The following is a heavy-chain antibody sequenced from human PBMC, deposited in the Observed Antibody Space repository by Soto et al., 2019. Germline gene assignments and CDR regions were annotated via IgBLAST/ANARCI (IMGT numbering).Heavy chain of an antibody. D-gene: IGHD5-18*01. Sequence: QLQLRESGPGLVKPSETLSLTCTVSGGSISSSSYYWGWIRQPPGKGLEWIGSIYYSGSTYYNPSPKSRVTISVDTSKNQFSLKLSSVTAADTAVYYCARQRYSYGYGYFDYWGQGTLVTVSS. CDR1: GGSISSSSYY. CDR3: ARQRYSYGYGYFDY. CDR2: IYYSGST. V-gene: IGHV4-39*01. J-gene: IGHJ4*02.